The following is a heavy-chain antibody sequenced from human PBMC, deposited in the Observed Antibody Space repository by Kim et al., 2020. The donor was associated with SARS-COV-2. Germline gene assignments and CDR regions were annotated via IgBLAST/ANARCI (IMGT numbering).Heavy chain of an antibody. CDR2: IRSKANSYAP. V-gene: IGHV3-73*01. Sequence: GGSLRLSCAASGFTFSGSAMHWVRQASGKGLEWVGRIRSKANSYAPAYAASVKGRFTISRDDLKNTAYLKMNSLKTEDTAVYYCTLSGKIAAGTFYYYGLGVVGRRTTVTGSS. CDR1: GFTFSGSA. D-gene: IGHD6-13*01. CDR3: TLSGKIAAGTFYYYGLGV. J-gene: IGHJ6*02.